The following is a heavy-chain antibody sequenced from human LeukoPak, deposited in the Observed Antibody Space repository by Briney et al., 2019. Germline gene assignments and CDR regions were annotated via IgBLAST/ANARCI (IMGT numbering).Heavy chain of an antibody. Sequence: SSETLSLTCTVSGASISGYYWSRIRQPPGKRLEWIGYIISTGTINYNPSLKSRVTISIDTSKNQLSLQLTSVTAADTAVYYCARVTDWNDLDYWGQGTLVTVSS. CDR3: ARVTDWNDLDY. CDR2: IISTGTI. D-gene: IGHD1-1*01. J-gene: IGHJ4*02. CDR1: GASISGYY. V-gene: IGHV4-59*01.